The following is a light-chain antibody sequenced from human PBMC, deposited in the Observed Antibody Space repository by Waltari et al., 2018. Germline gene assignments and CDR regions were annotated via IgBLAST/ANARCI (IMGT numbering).Light chain of an antibody. CDR1: HSVGTH. V-gene: IGKV3-15*01. CDR3: QQYNDWPLT. CDR2: AAS. Sequence: EIVMTQSPIILSVPPGERATLSCRASHSVGTHLAWYQQRPGQPPRLVIFAASTRATGVPVRFSGSGSGTEFTLTISSLQSEDFAFYYCQQYNDWPLTFGGGT. J-gene: IGKJ4*01.